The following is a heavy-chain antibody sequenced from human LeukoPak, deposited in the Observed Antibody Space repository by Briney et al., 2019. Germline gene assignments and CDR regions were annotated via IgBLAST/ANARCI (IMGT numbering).Heavy chain of an antibody. CDR2: ISYDGSNK. CDR3: ARDGYCSSTVCSAYFFDS. Sequence: PGRSLRLSCAASGFTFSSYAMHWVRQAPGKGLHWVAVISYDGSNKYYADSVKGRFTISRDNSKHTLYLQLNSLRPEDTALYYCARDGYCSSTVCSAYFFDSWGQGTLVTVSS. CDR1: GFTFSSYA. V-gene: IGHV3-30-3*01. J-gene: IGHJ4*02. D-gene: IGHD2-2*03.